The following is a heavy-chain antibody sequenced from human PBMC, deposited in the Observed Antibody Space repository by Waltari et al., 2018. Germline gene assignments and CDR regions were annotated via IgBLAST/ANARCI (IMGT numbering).Heavy chain of an antibody. J-gene: IGHJ4*02. CDR2: IYYSGST. Sequence: QVQLQESGPGLVKPSETLSLTCPVSGGSISRYYWRWIRQPPGKGLEWIGYIYYSGSTNYNPSLKSRVTISVDTSKNQFSLKLSSVTAADTAVYYCARGPRWAFDYWGQGTLVTVSS. CDR1: GGSISRYY. V-gene: IGHV4-59*01. CDR3: ARGPRWAFDY.